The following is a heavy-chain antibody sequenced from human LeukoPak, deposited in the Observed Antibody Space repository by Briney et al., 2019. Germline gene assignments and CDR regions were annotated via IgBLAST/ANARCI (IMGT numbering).Heavy chain of an antibody. CDR1: GGSVSSYY. CDR3: ARDGSDYFDY. V-gene: IGHV4-59*02. Sequence: PSETLSLTCTVSGGSVSSYYWSWIRQPPGKGLEWIGYIYYSGSTNYNPSLKSRVTISVDTSKNQFSLKLSSVTAADTAVYYCARDGSDYFDYWGQGTLVTVSS. D-gene: IGHD1-26*01. CDR2: IYYSGST. J-gene: IGHJ4*02.